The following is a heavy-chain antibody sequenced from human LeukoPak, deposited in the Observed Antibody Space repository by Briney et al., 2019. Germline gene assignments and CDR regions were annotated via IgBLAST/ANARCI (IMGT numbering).Heavy chain of an antibody. CDR3: ARAARATVTRGWFDP. J-gene: IGHJ5*02. CDR2: IIPIFGTA. Sequence: SVKVSCKASGYTFTGYYMHWVRQAPGQGLEWMGGIIPIFGTANYAQKFQGRVTITTDESTSTAYMELSSMRSEDTAVYYCARAARATVTRGWFDPWGQGTLVTVSS. CDR1: GYTFTGYY. D-gene: IGHD4-17*01. V-gene: IGHV1-69*05.